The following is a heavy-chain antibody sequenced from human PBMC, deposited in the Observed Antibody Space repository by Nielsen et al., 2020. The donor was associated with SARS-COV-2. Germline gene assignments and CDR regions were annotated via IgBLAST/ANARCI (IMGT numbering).Heavy chain of an antibody. D-gene: IGHD3-22*01. CDR1: GFTFSSYA. Sequence: GESLKISCAASGFTFSSYAMSWVRQAPGKGLEWVAVISYDGSNKYYADSVKGRFTISRDNSKNTLYLQMNSLRAEDTAVYYCARGYYDSSGYYGYWGQGTLVTVSS. CDR2: ISYDGSNK. J-gene: IGHJ4*02. V-gene: IGHV3-30-3*01. CDR3: ARGYYDSSGYYGY.